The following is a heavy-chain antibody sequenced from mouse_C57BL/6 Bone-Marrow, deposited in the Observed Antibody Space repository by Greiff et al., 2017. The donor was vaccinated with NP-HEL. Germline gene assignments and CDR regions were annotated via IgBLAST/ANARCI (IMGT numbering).Heavy chain of an antibody. Sequence: QVQLQQSGAELVKPGASVKLSCKASGYTFTSYWMQWVKQRPGQGLEWIGEIDPSDSYTNYNQKFKGKATLTVDTSSSTAYMQLSSLTSEDSAVYYCARDGDGSSYEAYGGQGTLVTVSA. V-gene: IGHV1-50*01. CDR3: ARDGDGSSYEAY. CDR2: IDPSDSYT. J-gene: IGHJ3*01. CDR1: GYTFTSYW. D-gene: IGHD1-1*01.